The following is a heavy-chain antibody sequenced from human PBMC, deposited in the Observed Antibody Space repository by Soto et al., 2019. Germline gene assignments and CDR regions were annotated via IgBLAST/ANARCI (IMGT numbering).Heavy chain of an antibody. V-gene: IGHV3-23*01. CDR2: ISGSGGST. J-gene: IGHJ5*02. Sequence: GGSLRLSCAASGFTFSIYAMGWVRQAPGKGLEWVSAISGSGGSTYYADSVKGRFTISRDNSKNTLYLQMNSLRAEDTAVYYCAKDVYGSGKNWFDPWGQGTLVTVSS. CDR1: GFTFSIYA. D-gene: IGHD3-10*01. CDR3: AKDVYGSGKNWFDP.